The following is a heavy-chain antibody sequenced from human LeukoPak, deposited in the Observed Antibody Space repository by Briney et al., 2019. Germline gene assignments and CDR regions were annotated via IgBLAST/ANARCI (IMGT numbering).Heavy chain of an antibody. CDR2: IFYSETT. CDR1: GGSISSNY. CDR3: ARGSSTGFDY. D-gene: IGHD2-2*01. Sequence: SETLSLTCTVSGGSISSNYWGWIRQPPGKGQDFIGYIFYSETTNYNPSPKSRVTLSIDTSKKFFSLKLTSVTAADTAVYYCARGSSTGFDYWGQGTLVTVSS. J-gene: IGHJ4*02. V-gene: IGHV4-59*01.